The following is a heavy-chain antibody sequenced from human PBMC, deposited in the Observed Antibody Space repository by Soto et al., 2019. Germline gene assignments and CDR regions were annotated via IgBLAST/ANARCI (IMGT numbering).Heavy chain of an antibody. V-gene: IGHV4-4*07. CDR1: GGSISSYY. J-gene: IGHJ6*02. Sequence: ASETLSLTCTVSGGSISSYYWSWIRQPAGKGLEWIGRIYTSGSTNYNPPLKSRVTMSVETSKNQFSLKLSSVTAADTAVYYCARGSYDFCCGYSPWPVSHGMDVWGQGTTVTVSS. CDR3: ARGSYDFCCGYSPWPVSHGMDV. CDR2: IYTSGST. D-gene: IGHD3-3*01.